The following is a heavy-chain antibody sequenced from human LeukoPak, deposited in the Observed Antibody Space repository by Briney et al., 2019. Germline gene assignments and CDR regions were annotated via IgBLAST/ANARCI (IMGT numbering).Heavy chain of an antibody. J-gene: IGHJ4*02. CDR3: AKSGGYGLIDY. D-gene: IGHD1-26*01. CDR2: IYYSGST. Sequence: KPSETLSLTCTVSGGSISSSGYYWGWIRQPPGKGLEWIGSIYYSGSTYYNPSLKSRVTISVDTSKNQFSLRLKSVTAADTAMYYCAKSGGYGLIDYWGQGTLVTVSS. CDR1: GGSISSSGYY. V-gene: IGHV4-39*01.